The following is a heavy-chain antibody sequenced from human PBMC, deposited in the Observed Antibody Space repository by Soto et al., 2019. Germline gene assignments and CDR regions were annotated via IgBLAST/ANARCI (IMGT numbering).Heavy chain of an antibody. CDR2: IYHSGGT. J-gene: IGHJ4*02. CDR3: ARDRGGYGVFDY. CDR1: SGSISSDGFY. D-gene: IGHD5-12*01. Sequence: SETLSLTCSVSSGSISSDGFYWNWIRQPPVKGLEWIGYIYHSGGTYSSPSLRSRVTISVDTSKNQFTLKLSYVTAADRAVYYCARDRGGYGVFDYWGQGTLVTVSS. V-gene: IGHV4-31*03.